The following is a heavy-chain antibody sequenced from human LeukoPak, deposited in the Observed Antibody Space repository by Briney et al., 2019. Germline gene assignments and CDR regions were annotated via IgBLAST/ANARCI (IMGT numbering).Heavy chain of an antibody. CDR2: IKGKTDGGAA. CDR1: GFTFSDNY. V-gene: IGHV3-15*01. Sequence: GGSLRLSCAASGFTFSDNYMSWIRQAPGKGLEWIGRIKGKTDGGAADYATPVKGRFTISRDDSKNILYLQMNSLTTEDSAVYFCVRGHFGDYYFDYWGQGTLVTVSS. CDR3: VRGHFGDYYFDY. D-gene: IGHD3-10*01. J-gene: IGHJ4*02.